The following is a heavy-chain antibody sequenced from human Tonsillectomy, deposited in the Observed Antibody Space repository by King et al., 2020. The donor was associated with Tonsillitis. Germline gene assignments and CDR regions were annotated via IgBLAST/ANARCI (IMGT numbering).Heavy chain of an antibody. V-gene: IGHV1-18*01. D-gene: IGHD3-10*01. CDR1: GYTFTSYG. CDR3: AKKLKLRRIEELLPGRPRDAFDT. Sequence: HVQLVESGAEVKKPGASVKVSCKASGYTFTSYGISWVRQAPGQGLEWMGWISAYNGNTNYAQKLQGRVTMTTDTSTSTAYMKLRRLRSDDTAVYYCAKKLKLRRIEELLPGRPRDAFDTWGQGTMVTVSS. CDR2: ISAYNGNT. J-gene: IGHJ3*02.